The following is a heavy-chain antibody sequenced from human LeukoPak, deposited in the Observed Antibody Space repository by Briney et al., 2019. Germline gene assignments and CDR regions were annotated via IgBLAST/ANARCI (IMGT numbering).Heavy chain of an antibody. CDR1: GGSISSYY. V-gene: IGHV4-59*01. J-gene: IGHJ6*03. D-gene: IGHD3-22*01. CDR3: ARGYYYDSSGYYYVGYYYYYYYMDV. Sequence: SETLSLTCTVSGGSISSYYWSWIRQPPGKGLEWIGYIYYSGSTDYNPSLKSRVTISVDTSKNQFSLKLSSVTAADTAVYYCARGYYYDSSGYYYVGYYYYYYYMDVWGKGTTVTISS. CDR2: IYYSGST.